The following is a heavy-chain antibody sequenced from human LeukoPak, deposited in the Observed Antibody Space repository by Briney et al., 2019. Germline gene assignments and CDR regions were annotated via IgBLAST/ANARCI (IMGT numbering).Heavy chain of an antibody. V-gene: IGHV3-73*01. Sequence: GGSLRLSCAASGFTFSGSAMHWVRQASGKGLEWVGRIRSKANSYATAYAASVKGRFTISRDDSKNTAYLQMNSLKTEDTAVYYCTTDGISSGWYLSDYWGQGTLVTVSS. D-gene: IGHD6-19*01. CDR1: GFTFSGSA. CDR2: IRSKANSYAT. J-gene: IGHJ4*02. CDR3: TTDGISSGWYLSDY.